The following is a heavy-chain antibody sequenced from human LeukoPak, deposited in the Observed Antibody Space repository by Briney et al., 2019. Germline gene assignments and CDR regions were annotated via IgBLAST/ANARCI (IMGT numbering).Heavy chain of an antibody. D-gene: IGHD3-3*01. CDR2: ISYDGSNK. CDR3: AKVGQWDDFWSGYSGDY. V-gene: IGHV3-30*18. CDR1: GFTFSSYG. J-gene: IGHJ4*02. Sequence: GGSLRLSCAASGFTFSSYGMHWVRQAPGKGLEWVAVISYDGSNKYNADSVKGRFTISRDNSKNTLYLQMNSLRAEDTAVYYCAKVGQWDDFWSGYSGDYWGQGTLVTVSS.